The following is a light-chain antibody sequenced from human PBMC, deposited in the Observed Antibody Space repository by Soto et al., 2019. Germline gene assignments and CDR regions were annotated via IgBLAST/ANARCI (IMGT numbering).Light chain of an antibody. CDR3: QQSYSTPFT. V-gene: IGKV1-39*01. J-gene: IGKJ4*01. Sequence: DIQMTQSPSSLFASVGDRVTITCRASQSISTYLNWYQQKPGKAPKLLIYAASNLQSGVPLRFSGSGSGTDFTLTISSLQPEDFATYYCQQSYSTPFTFGGGTKMEIK. CDR2: AAS. CDR1: QSISTY.